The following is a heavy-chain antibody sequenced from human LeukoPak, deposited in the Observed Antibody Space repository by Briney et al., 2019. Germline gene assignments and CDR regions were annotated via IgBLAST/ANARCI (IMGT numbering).Heavy chain of an antibody. Sequence: GESLKISCKASGYTFARYWISWVRQMPGKGLEWMGIIYPGDSDTRYSPSFQGQVTISADKSISTAYLQWSSLKASDTAMYYCARQGANIALDYWGQGTLVTVSS. CDR2: IYPGDSDT. CDR3: ARQGANIALDY. V-gene: IGHV5-51*01. CDR1: GYTFARYW. J-gene: IGHJ4*02. D-gene: IGHD2/OR15-2a*01.